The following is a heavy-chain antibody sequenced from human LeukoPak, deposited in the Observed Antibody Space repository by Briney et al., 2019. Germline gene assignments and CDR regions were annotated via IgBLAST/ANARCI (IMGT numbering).Heavy chain of an antibody. CDR3: ARDDSSGY. Sequence: SETLSLTCTVSGGSISSYYWSWIRQPPGKGLEWIGYIYYSGSTNYNPSLKSRVTMSVDTSKNQFFLKLTSVTAADTAVYYCARDDSSGYWGQGTLVTVSS. CDR2: IYYSGST. CDR1: GGSISSYY. V-gene: IGHV4-59*12. D-gene: IGHD3-22*01. J-gene: IGHJ4*02.